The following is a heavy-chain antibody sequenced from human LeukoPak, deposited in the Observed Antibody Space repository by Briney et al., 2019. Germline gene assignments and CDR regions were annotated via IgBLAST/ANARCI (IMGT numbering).Heavy chain of an antibody. D-gene: IGHD6-13*01. V-gene: IGHV4-61*02. CDR3: ARDEQQLPLDY. CDR1: GGSISSGGYY. CDR2: IYTSGST. J-gene: IGHJ4*02. Sequence: PSQTLSLTCTVSGGSISSGGYYWSWIRQHPGKGLEWIGRIYTSGSTNYNPSLKSRVTMSVDTSKNQFSLKLSSVTAADTAVYYCARDEQQLPLDYWGQGTLVTVSS.